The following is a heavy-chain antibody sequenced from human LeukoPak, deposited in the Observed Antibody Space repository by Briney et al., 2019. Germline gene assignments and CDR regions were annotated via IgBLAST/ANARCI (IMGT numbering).Heavy chain of an antibody. Sequence: SETLSLTCAVYGGSFSGYYWSWIRQPPGKGLEWIGEINHSGSTNYNPSLKSRVTISVDTSKNQFSLELSSVTAADTAVYYCARGHYDILTGYYSNYFDYWGQGTLVTVSS. D-gene: IGHD3-9*01. CDR1: GGSFSGYY. J-gene: IGHJ4*02. CDR3: ARGHYDILTGYYSNYFDY. V-gene: IGHV4-34*01. CDR2: INHSGST.